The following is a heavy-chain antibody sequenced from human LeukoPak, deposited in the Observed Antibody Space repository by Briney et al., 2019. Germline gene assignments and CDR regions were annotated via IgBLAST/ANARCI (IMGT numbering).Heavy chain of an antibody. J-gene: IGHJ4*02. Sequence: PSETLSLTCTVPGGSISSNSDYWGWIRQPPGKGLEWIGTIYHSGSTYYKPSPKSRVTISVDTSKNQFSLKLTSVTAADTAVYYCARGVNSGYFDYCGQGTLVTVSS. V-gene: IGHV4-39*07. CDR1: GGSISSNSDY. CDR2: IYHSGST. D-gene: IGHD1-26*01. CDR3: ARGVNSGYFDY.